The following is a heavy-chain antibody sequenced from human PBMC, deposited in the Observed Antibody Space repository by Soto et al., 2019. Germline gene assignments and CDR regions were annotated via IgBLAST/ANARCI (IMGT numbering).Heavy chain of an antibody. CDR3: ARGRGAYYFDSSSLGDAFDI. CDR1: GFTFSNYG. Sequence: PGGSLRLSCAASGFTFSNYGMYWVRQAPGKGLEWVAVIWYDGTTKYYADSVKGRFTISRDNSKNTLYLQMNSLRAEDTAVYYCARGRGAYYFDSSSLGDAFDIWGQGTMVTVSS. V-gene: IGHV3-33*01. J-gene: IGHJ3*02. CDR2: IWYDGTTK. D-gene: IGHD3-22*01.